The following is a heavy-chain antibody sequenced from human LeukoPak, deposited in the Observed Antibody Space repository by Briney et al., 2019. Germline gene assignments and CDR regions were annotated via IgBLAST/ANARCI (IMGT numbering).Heavy chain of an antibody. CDR3: AKRHTTGWYLFDY. D-gene: IGHD6-19*01. CDR1: GFTFSTQG. J-gene: IGHJ4*02. CDR2: IRYDGSNK. V-gene: IGHV3-30*02. Sequence: GGSLRLSCAASGFTFSTQGIHWVRQAPGKGLEWVAFIRYDGSNKYYADSVKGRFTISRDSSKNTLFLEMNSLRVEDTAVYYCAKRHTTGWYLFDYWGQGTLVTVSS.